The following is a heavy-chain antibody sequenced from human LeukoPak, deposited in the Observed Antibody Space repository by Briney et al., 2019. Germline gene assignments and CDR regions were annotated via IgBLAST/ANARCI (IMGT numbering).Heavy chain of an antibody. D-gene: IGHD3-22*01. CDR2: IYTSGST. Sequence: PSETLSLTCTVSGGSISSYYWSWIRQPAGKGLEWIGRIYTSGSTNYNPSLKSRVTMSVDTSKNQFSLKLSSVTAADTAVYYCARPEDYYDSSGYLAWGQGTLVTVSS. CDR3: ARPEDYYDSSGYLA. V-gene: IGHV4-4*07. J-gene: IGHJ5*02. CDR1: GGSISSYY.